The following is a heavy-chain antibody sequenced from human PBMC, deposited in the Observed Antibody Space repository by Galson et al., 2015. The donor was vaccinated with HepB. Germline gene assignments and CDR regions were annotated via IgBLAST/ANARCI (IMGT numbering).Heavy chain of an antibody. D-gene: IGHD4-17*01. Sequence: SLRLSCAASGFTFSSYWMSWVRQAPGKGLEWVANIKQDGSEKYYVDSVKGRFTISRDNAKNSLYLQMNSLRAEDTAVYYCARADYGDHGYFDYWGQGTLVTVSS. CDR1: GFTFSSYW. J-gene: IGHJ4*02. CDR3: ARADYGDHGYFDY. V-gene: IGHV3-7*03. CDR2: IKQDGSEK.